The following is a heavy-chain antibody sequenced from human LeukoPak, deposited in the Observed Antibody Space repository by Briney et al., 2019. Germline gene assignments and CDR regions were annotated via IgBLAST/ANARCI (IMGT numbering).Heavy chain of an antibody. D-gene: IGHD3-3*01. V-gene: IGHV3-64D*08. CDR1: GFTFDYYA. Sequence: GGSLGLSCAASGFTFDYYAMHWVRQAPGKGLQYVSGISSNGGSTDYADSVKGRFTISRDNSKNTLYLQMSSLRAEDTAVYYCVKGQGYYDFWSGYEYFHHWGQGTLVTVSS. CDR3: VKGQGYYDFWSGYEYFHH. CDR2: ISSNGGST. J-gene: IGHJ1*01.